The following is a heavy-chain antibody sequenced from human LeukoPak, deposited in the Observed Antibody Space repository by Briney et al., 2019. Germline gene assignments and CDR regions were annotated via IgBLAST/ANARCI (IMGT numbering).Heavy chain of an antibody. J-gene: IGHJ3*02. V-gene: IGHV3-48*03. CDR1: GFTFSSYE. CDR3: ARVVDYYGSGLDI. Sequence: GGSLRLSCAASGFTFSSYEMNWVRQAPGKGLEWVSYISSSGSTIYYADSVKGRFTISRDNSKNTLYLQMNSLRAEDTAVYYCARVVDYYGSGLDIWGQGTMVTVSS. D-gene: IGHD3-10*01. CDR2: ISSSGSTI.